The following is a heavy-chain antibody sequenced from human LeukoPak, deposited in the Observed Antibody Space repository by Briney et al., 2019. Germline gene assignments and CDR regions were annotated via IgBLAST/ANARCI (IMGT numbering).Heavy chain of an antibody. D-gene: IGHD2-8*01. CDR3: AGSLGYCTSNVCYLKY. CDR2: ISAYNGNT. J-gene: IGHJ4*02. Sequence: ASVKVSCKASGYSFTSHYMHWVRQAPGQGLEWMGWISAYNGNTNYAQKLQGRVTMTTDTSTSTAYMELRSLRSDDTAVYYCAGSLGYCTSNVCYLKYWGQGTLVTVSS. V-gene: IGHV1-18*04. CDR1: GYSFTSHY.